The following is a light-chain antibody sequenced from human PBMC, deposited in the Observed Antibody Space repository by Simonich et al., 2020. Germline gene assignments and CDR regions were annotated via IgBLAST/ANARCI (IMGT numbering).Light chain of an antibody. CDR1: QSVLYISNNKNY. V-gene: IGKV4-1*01. CDR3: QQYDSTPPIT. CDR2: WAS. Sequence: DILMTQSPDSLAVSLGERATITCKSSQSVLYISNNKNYLAWYQQKPRQPPKLFIYWASTRESGVPDRCSGSGSGTDFTLNISSLQAEDVAVYYCQQYDSTPPITFGPGTKVDIK. J-gene: IGKJ3*01.